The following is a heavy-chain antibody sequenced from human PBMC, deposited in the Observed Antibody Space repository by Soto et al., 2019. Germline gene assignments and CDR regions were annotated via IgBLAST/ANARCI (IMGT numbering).Heavy chain of an antibody. Sequence: GGSLRLSCAASGFTFSSYAMSWVRQAPGKGLEWVSAISGSGGSTYYADSVKGRFTISRDNSKNTLYLQMNSLRAEDTAVYYCAKDGPNPRPVLRYFDWRGASDIWGQGTMVTVSS. D-gene: IGHD3-9*01. CDR1: GFTFSSYA. J-gene: IGHJ3*02. CDR3: AKDGPNPRPVLRYFDWRGASDI. CDR2: ISGSGGST. V-gene: IGHV3-23*01.